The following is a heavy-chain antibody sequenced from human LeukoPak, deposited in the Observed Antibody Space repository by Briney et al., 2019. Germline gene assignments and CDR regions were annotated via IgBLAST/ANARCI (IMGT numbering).Heavy chain of an antibody. D-gene: IGHD3-22*01. J-gene: IGHJ4*02. V-gene: IGHV1-69*05. CDR3: ARDGNPYYYDSSGSLHY. CDR1: GGTFSSYA. CDR2: IIPIFGTA. Sequence: SVKVSCKASGGTFSSYAISWVRQAPGQGLEWMGGIIPIFGTANYAQKLQGRVTMTTDTSTSTAYMELRSLRSDDTAVYYCARDGNPYYYDSSGSLHYWGQGTLVTASS.